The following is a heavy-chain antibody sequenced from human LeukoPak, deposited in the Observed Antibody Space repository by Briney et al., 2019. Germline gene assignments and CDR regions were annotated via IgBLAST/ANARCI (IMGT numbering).Heavy chain of an antibody. Sequence: ASVKVSCKASGYTFTSYAMNWVRQAPGQGLEWMGWINTNTGNPTYAQGFTGRFVFSLDTSVSTAYLQISSLKAEDTAVYYCARDSEPYYYDSSAHLREGFDYWGQGTLVTVSS. CDR3: ARDSEPYYYDSSAHLREGFDY. J-gene: IGHJ4*02. CDR2: INTNTGNP. V-gene: IGHV7-4-1*02. D-gene: IGHD3-22*01. CDR1: GYTFTSYA.